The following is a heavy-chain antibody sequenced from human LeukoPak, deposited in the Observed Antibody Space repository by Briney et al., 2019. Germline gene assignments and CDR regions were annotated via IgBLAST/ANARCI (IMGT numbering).Heavy chain of an antibody. V-gene: IGHV3-48*03. D-gene: IGHD3-10*02. CDR2: ISSSGSTI. Sequence: PGGSLRLSCAASGFTFSSNAMHWVRQAPGKGLEWVSYISSSGSTIYYADSVKGRFTISRDNAKNSLYLQMNSLRAEDTAVHYCAELGITMIGGVWGKGTTVTISS. CDR1: GFTFSSNA. CDR3: AELGITMIGGV. J-gene: IGHJ6*04.